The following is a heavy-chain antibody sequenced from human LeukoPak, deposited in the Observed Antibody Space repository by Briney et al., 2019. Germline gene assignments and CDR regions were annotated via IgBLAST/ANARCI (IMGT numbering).Heavy chain of an antibody. Sequence: GRSLRLSCAASGFTFTNYAMHWVRRAPGKGLEWLAAISNDGSNKYYADSVKGRFTISRDNSKNTLYLQMNSLRAEDTAVYYCAREYCSSTSCYLLDYWGQGTLVTVSS. CDR2: ISNDGSNK. D-gene: IGHD2-2*01. V-gene: IGHV3-30-3*01. J-gene: IGHJ4*02. CDR3: AREYCSSTSCYLLDY. CDR1: GFTFTNYA.